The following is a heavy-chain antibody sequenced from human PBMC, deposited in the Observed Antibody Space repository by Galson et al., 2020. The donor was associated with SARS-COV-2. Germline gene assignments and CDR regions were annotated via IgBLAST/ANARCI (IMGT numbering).Heavy chain of an antibody. D-gene: IGHD3-22*01. CDR2: ISYRGGIT. Sequence: SCAASGFTFSSYAMSWVRQAPGKGLEWVSGISYRGGITSYADSVKGRFTISRDNSKNTVYLQMNSLRAEDTAVYYCAKDRETYYYDSSGYLPDYWGQGTLVTVAS. J-gene: IGHJ4*02. V-gene: IGHV3-23*01. CDR3: AKDRETYYYDSSGYLPDY. CDR1: GFTFSSYA.